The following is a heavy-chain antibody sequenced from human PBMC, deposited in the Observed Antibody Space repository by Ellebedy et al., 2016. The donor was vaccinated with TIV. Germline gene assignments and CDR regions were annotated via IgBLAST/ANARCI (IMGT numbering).Heavy chain of an antibody. D-gene: IGHD4-11*01. Sequence: GESLKISCKGSGYSFTSYWNGWVRQMPGKGLEWMGIIYPGDSDTRYSPSFQGQVTISADKSISTAYLQWSSLKASDTAMYYCARHGRMTTVTTMESSAFDIWGQGTMVTVSS. CDR2: IYPGDSDT. J-gene: IGHJ3*02. V-gene: IGHV5-51*01. CDR1: GYSFTSYW. CDR3: ARHGRMTTVTTMESSAFDI.